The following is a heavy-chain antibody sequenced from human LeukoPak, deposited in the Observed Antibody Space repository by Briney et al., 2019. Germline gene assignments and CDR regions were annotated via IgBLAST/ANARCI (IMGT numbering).Heavy chain of an antibody. CDR2: IYYSGST. J-gene: IGHJ5*02. CDR3: ARGSTYSNYAGHWFDP. D-gene: IGHD4-11*01. V-gene: IGHV4-31*03. CDR1: GGSISSGGYY. Sequence: SETLSLTCTVPGGSISSGGYYCSWIRQHPGKGLEWIGYIYYSGSTYYNPSLKSRVTIPVDTSKNQFSLKLSSVTAADTAVYYCARGSTYSNYAGHWFDPWGQGTLVTVSS.